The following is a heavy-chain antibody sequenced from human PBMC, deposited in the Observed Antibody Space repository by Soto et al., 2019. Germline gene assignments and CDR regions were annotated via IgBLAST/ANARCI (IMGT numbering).Heavy chain of an antibody. D-gene: IGHD3-10*01. CDR3: AKLRWGSDNWFDP. Sequence: ASVKVSCKASGYTFTSYDINWVRHATGQGLEWMGWMNPNSGNTAYAQKFQGRVTMTRNTSISTAYMELSSLRSEDTAVYYCAKLRWGSDNWFDPWGQGTLVTVSS. V-gene: IGHV1-8*01. CDR1: GYTFTSYD. CDR2: MNPNSGNT. J-gene: IGHJ5*02.